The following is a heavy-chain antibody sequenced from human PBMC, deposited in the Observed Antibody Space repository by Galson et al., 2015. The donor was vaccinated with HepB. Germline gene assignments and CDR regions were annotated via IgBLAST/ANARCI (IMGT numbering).Heavy chain of an antibody. J-gene: IGHJ2*01. CDR2: VIPVIDKI. V-gene: IGHV1-69*04. CDR3: ARDPGIYPVRYFDL. Sequence: SVKVSCKASGGTFSSFAISWVRQAPGQGLEWMGRVIPVIDKINYVQKFQDRITLTTDKSTNTAYMEFNSLRSEDTAVYFCARDPGIYPVRYFDLWGQGTLVTVSS. CDR1: GGTFSSFA. D-gene: IGHD6-6*01.